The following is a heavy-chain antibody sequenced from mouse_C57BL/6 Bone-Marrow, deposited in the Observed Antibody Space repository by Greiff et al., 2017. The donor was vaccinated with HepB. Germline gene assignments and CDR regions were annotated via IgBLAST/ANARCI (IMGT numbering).Heavy chain of an antibody. CDR1: GYTFTSYG. D-gene: IGHD1-1*01. CDR2: IYPRSGNT. CDR3: AREGYYYGSSYENFDY. J-gene: IGHJ2*01. V-gene: IGHV1-81*01. Sequence: VQLVESGAELARPGASVKLSCKASGYTFTSYGISWVKQRTGQGLEWIGEIYPRSGNTYYNEKFKGKATLTADKSSSTAYMELRSLTSEDSAVYFCAREGYYYGSSYENFDYWGQGTTLTVSS.